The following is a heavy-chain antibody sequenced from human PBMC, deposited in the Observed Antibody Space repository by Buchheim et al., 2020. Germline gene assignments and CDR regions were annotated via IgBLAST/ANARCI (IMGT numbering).Heavy chain of an antibody. J-gene: IGHJ2*01. D-gene: IGHD6-13*01. V-gene: IGHV3-30*14. Sequence: QVQLVESGGGVVQPGRSLRLSCAASGFTFSNYAMHWVRQAPGKGLEWMALISYDGSNEYYASSVKGRVTISRANSKNTLYLQMNSLRTEDTAVYYCARRSSSSYWYFDLWGRGTL. CDR2: ISYDGSNE. CDR3: ARRSSSSYWYFDL. CDR1: GFTFSNYA.